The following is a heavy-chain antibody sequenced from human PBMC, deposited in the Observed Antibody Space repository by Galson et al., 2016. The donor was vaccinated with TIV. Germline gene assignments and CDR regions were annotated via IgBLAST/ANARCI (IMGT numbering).Heavy chain of an antibody. J-gene: IGHJ5*02. D-gene: IGHD2-2*01. CDR3: ARGDIVVVPVTKGGWFDP. CDR1: DDLLSIGGFS. Sequence: TLSLTCDVSDDLLSIGGFSWSWIRQPPGKGLEWIGNIYDSGSAYYSPPLKSRVTLSINRSKKQFSLRLRSVTAADTAVYHCARGDIVVVPVTKGGWFDPWGQGTLVTVSS. V-gene: IGHV4-30-2*01. CDR2: IYDSGSA.